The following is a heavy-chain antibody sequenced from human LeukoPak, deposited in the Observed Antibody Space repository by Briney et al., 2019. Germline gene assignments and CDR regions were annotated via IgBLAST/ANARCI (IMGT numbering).Heavy chain of an antibody. D-gene: IGHD6-13*01. CDR1: GYTFTSYY. J-gene: IGHJ4*02. Sequence: ASVTVSCKACGYTFTSYYIHWVRQAPGQGLEWMGIINPSGGSTSYAQKFQGRVTLTRDTSTSTVYMELSSLSSEDTAVDYCARGGLTIAAAGTIDWGQGTLVTVSS. V-gene: IGHV1-46*01. CDR3: ARGGLTIAAAGTID. CDR2: INPSGGST.